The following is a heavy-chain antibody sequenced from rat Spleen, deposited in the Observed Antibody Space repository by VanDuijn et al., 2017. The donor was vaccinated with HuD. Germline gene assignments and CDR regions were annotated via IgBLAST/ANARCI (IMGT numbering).Heavy chain of an antibody. V-gene: IGHV5-29*01. J-gene: IGHJ2*01. Sequence: EVQLVESDGGLVQPGRSLKLSCAASGFTFSDYYMAWVRQAPTKGLEWVATISSDGRRNYYRDSVKGRFTISRDNAKSTLYLQMDSLRSADTATYYCVRRGYNSYFDCGREGVMVTASA. CDR2: ISSDGRRN. CDR1: GFTFSDYY. D-gene: IGHD1-9*01. CDR3: VRRGYNSYFDC.